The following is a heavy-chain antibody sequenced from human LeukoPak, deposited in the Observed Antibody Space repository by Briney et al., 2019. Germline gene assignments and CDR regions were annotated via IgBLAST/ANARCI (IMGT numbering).Heavy chain of an antibody. CDR1: GFTFTNYW. J-gene: IGHJ4*02. CDR3: VKNIGHETFDY. Sequence: GGSLRLSCVASGFTFTNYWMNWVRQAAGKGLEWVANINVDGSEYNYVDSVKGRFTISRDNAKNSLFLQMHSLRAEDTAVYYCVKNIGHETFDYWGQGTLLTVSS. V-gene: IGHV3-7*03. CDR2: INVDGSEY. D-gene: IGHD2/OR15-2a*01.